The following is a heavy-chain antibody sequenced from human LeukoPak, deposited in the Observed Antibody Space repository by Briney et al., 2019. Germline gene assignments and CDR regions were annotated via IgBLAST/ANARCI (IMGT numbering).Heavy chain of an antibody. J-gene: IGHJ6*04. Sequence: GRSLRLSCAASGFTFSSYGMHWVRQAPGKGLEWVAVISYDGSNKYYADSVKGRFTISRDNSKNTLYLQMNSLRVEDTAVYYCAKDRDILTGQDYYYAMDVWGKGTTVTVSS. CDR1: GFTFSSYG. V-gene: IGHV3-30*18. D-gene: IGHD3-9*01. CDR2: ISYDGSNK. CDR3: AKDRDILTGQDYYYAMDV.